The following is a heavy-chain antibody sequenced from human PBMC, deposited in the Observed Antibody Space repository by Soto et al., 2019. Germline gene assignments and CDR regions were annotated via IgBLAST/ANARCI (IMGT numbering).Heavy chain of an antibody. D-gene: IGHD3-22*01. V-gene: IGHV1-69*13. Sequence: SVKVSCKASGGTFSSYAISWVRQAPGQGLEWMGGIIPIFGTANYAQKFQGRVTITADESTSTAYMELSSLRSEDTAVYYCARVPYDSSGYYYRGNNWFDPWGQGTLVTVSS. CDR3: ARVPYDSSGYYYRGNNWFDP. CDR1: GGTFSSYA. J-gene: IGHJ5*02. CDR2: IIPIFGTA.